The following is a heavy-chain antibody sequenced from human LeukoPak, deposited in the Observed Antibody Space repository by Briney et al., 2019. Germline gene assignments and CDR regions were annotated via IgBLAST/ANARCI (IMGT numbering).Heavy chain of an antibody. V-gene: IGHV1-69*01. J-gene: IGHJ6*02. Sequence: ASVKVSCKASGGTFSSYAISWVRQAPGQGLGWMGGIIPIFGTANYAQKFQGRVTITADESTSTAYMELSSLRSEDTAVYYCATPSETYYYYYGMDVWGQGTTVTVSS. CDR3: ATPSETYYYYYGMDV. CDR2: IIPIFGTA. CDR1: GGTFSSYA.